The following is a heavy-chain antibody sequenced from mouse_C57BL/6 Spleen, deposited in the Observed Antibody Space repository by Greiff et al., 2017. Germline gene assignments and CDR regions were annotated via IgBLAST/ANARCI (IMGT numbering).Heavy chain of an antibody. Sequence: QVQLQQPGAELVMPGASVKLSCKASGYTFTSYWMHWVKQRPGQGLEWIGEIDPSDSYTNYNQKFKGKSTLTVDKSSSTACMQLSSLTSEDSAVYYCARRGWLTAMDYWGQGTSVTVSS. CDR2: IDPSDSYT. J-gene: IGHJ4*01. V-gene: IGHV1-69*01. CDR3: ARRGWLTAMDY. D-gene: IGHD2-3*01. CDR1: GYTFTSYW.